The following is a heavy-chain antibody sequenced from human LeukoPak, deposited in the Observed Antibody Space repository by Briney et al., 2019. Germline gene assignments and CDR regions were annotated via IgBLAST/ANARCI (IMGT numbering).Heavy chain of an antibody. CDR2: IRSKLYGGTT. D-gene: IGHD6-13*01. J-gene: IGHJ4*02. V-gene: IGHV3-49*04. Sequence: LTGGPLRLSCTASGFSIGDYAMSLGRQAPGKGPERVGFIRSKLYGGTTQYAACVKGRFTISRDDSKSIAYLQMSSLKTGDTAVYYCTRLFGESSSWALDCWGQGSLVTVSS. CDR3: TRLFGESSSWALDC. CDR1: GFSIGDYA.